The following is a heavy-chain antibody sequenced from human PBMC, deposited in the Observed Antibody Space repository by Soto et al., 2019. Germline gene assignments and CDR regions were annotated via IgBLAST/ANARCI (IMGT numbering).Heavy chain of an antibody. Sequence: EVQLVETGGGLIQPGGSLRVSCEVFGFTVSTNYMSWVRQAPGKGLEWVSVIYRGGSTYYSDSVKGRFTISRDNSKNTVYLHMNSLRVEDTAVYYCARDSYYYDSSGYPNYYGVDVWGQGTTVTVSS. J-gene: IGHJ6*02. CDR1: GFTVSTNY. CDR2: IYRGGST. D-gene: IGHD3-22*01. CDR3: ARDSYYYDSSGYPNYYGVDV. V-gene: IGHV3-53*02.